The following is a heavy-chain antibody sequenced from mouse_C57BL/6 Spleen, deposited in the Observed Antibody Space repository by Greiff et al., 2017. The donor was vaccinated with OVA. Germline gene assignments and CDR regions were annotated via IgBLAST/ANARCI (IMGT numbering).Heavy chain of an antibody. V-gene: IGHV1-62-3*01. CDR1: GYTFTSYW. Sequence: QVHVKQSGAELVKPGASVKLSCKASGYTFTSYWMHWVKQRPGRGLEWIGRIDPNSGSTNYNEKFKSKATLTVDKSSSTAYMQLSSLTSEDSAVYYCARGSSGYEGYAMDYWGQGTSVTVSS. J-gene: IGHJ4*01. D-gene: IGHD3-2*02. CDR3: ARGSSGYEGYAMDY. CDR2: IDPNSGST.